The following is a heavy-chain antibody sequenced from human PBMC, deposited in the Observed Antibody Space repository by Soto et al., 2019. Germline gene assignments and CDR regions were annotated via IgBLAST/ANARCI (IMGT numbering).Heavy chain of an antibody. CDR3: ARYSSNWFQTEGMDV. J-gene: IGHJ6*02. V-gene: IGHV4-61*02. Sequence: SETLSITCTVSGCSISIGGDYGSWIRRRAGKGLEWIVRMDASGNSNYNPSLKSRVTMSVDTSKKQFSLKVTSVTAADTAVYYCARYSSNWFQTEGMDVWGQGTTVTVSS. CDR1: GCSISIGGDY. D-gene: IGHD6-13*01. CDR2: MDASGNS.